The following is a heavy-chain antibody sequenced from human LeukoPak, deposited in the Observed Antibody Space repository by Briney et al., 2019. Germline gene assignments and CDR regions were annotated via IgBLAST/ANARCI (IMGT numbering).Heavy chain of an antibody. V-gene: IGHV3-30*03. J-gene: IGHJ4*02. CDR1: GFTFSPYP. Sequence: PGGSLRLSCATSGFTFSPYPMHWVRQAPGKRLEWVAVIAYDGGNIFYAPSVRGRFTISRDNSRGTLSLQMNSLKVEDTALYYCVRDPSARFYFDYWGQGTLVTVSS. CDR2: IAYDGGNI. CDR3: VRDPSARFYFDY. D-gene: IGHD6-6*01.